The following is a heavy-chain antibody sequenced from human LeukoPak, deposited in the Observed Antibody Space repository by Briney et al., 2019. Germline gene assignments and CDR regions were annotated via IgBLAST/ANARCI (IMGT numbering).Heavy chain of an antibody. CDR2: IYPGDSDT. D-gene: IGHD3-22*01. CDR1: GYSFTSYW. CDR3: ASSGYYDSSGYSYYFDY. V-gene: IGHV5-51*01. Sequence: GESLKISCKGSGYSFTSYWIGWVRQMPGKGLEWMGIIYPGDSDTRYSPSFQGQVTIPADKSIGTAYLQWSSLKASDTAMYYCASSGYYDSSGYSYYFDYWGQGTLVTVSS. J-gene: IGHJ4*02.